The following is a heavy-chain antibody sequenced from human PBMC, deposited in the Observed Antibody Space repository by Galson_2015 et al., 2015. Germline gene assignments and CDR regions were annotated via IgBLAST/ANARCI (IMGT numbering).Heavy chain of an antibody. CDR3: ARGVVVTAGRIVTARRDAFDI. CDR1: GGSISSGGHY. D-gene: IGHD2-21*02. J-gene: IGHJ3*02. Sequence: TLSLTCTVSGGSISSGGHYWSWLCPHPGQGLEWIGYIYYSGSTYYNPSLKSRLTISPDTSKKRFSLKLSSVTAADTAVYYCARGVVVTAGRIVTARRDAFDIWGQGTLVTVSS. CDR2: IYYSGST. V-gene: IGHV4-31*03.